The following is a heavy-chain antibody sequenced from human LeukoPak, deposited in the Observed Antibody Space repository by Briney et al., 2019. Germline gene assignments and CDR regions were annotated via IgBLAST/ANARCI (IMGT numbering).Heavy chain of an antibody. CDR3: ASRVAARYYYYYGMDV. CDR1: GDSISSYY. V-gene: IGHV4-59*12. J-gene: IGHJ6*02. CDR2: IYYSGST. D-gene: IGHD6-6*01. Sequence: SETLSLTCTVSGDSISSYYWSWIRQPPGKGLEWIGYIYYSGSTNYNPSLKSRVTISVDTSKNQFSLKLSSVTAADTAVYYCASRVAARYYYYYGMDVWGQGTTVTVSS.